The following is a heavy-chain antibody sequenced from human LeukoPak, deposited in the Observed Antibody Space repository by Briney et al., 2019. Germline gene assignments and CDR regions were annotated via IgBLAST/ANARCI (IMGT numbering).Heavy chain of an antibody. Sequence: SETLSLTCAVYGGSFSGYYWSWIRQPPGKGLEWIGEINHSGSTNYNPSLKSRVTISVDTSKNQFSLKLSSVTAADTAVYYRARGLSGVQQLVRAFYGMDVWGQGTTVTVSS. CDR3: ARGLSGVQQLVRAFYGMDV. J-gene: IGHJ6*02. V-gene: IGHV4-34*01. D-gene: IGHD6-13*01. CDR1: GGSFSGYY. CDR2: INHSGST.